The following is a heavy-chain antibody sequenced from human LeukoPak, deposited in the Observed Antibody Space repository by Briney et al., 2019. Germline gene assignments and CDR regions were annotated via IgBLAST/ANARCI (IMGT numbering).Heavy chain of an antibody. D-gene: IGHD6-19*01. CDR2: ISSSSSYI. CDR1: GFTFSSYS. Sequence: PGGSLRLSCAASGFTFSSYSMNWVRQAPGKGLEWVSSISSSSSYIYYADSVKGRFTISRDNAKNSLYLQMNSLRAEDTAVYYCASHLWGYSSGWFSRPFDYWGQGTLVTVSS. J-gene: IGHJ4*02. CDR3: ASHLWGYSSGWFSRPFDY. V-gene: IGHV3-21*01.